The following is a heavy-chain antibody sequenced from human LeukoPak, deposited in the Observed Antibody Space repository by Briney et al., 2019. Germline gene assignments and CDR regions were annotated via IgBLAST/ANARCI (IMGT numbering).Heavy chain of an antibody. CDR3: ARDLVSGSGSYGH. D-gene: IGHD3-10*01. CDR2: ISGDGGT. J-gene: IGHJ4*02. V-gene: IGHV3-74*01. Sequence: PGGSLRLSCVASGFTFGSYWMYWVRQAPGKGPAWVSRISGDGGTYYADSVKGRFTISRDNAKNTLYLQMNSLRAEDTAVYYCARDLVSGSGSYGHWGQGTLVTVSS. CDR1: GFTFGSYW.